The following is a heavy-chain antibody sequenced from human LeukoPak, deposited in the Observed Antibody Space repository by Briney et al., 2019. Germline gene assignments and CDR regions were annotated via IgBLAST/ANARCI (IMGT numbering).Heavy chain of an antibody. CDR1: GFTFSSYA. CDR3: AKDSPVGGFYYFDY. CDR2: ISGSGGGT. Sequence: GGSLRLSCAASGFTFSSYAMSWVRQAPGKGLEWVSAISGSGGGTYYADSVKGRFTISRDNSKNTLYLQMNSLRAEDTAVYSCAKDSPVGGFYYFDYWGQGTLVTVSS. V-gene: IGHV3-23*01. J-gene: IGHJ4*02. D-gene: IGHD2-15*01.